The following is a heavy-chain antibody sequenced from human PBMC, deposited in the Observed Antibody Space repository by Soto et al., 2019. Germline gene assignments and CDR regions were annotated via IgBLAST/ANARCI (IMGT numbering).Heavy chain of an antibody. J-gene: IGHJ6*03. CDR1: GFTVSSNY. Sequence: GGSLRLSCAVSGFTVSSNYMSWVRQGPGKGLEWVSVIYRGGSTYYADSVKGRFTISRHNSNNTLYLQMNSLRADDTAVYYCATLGPYYDSYMDVWGKGTTVTVSS. CDR3: ATLGPYYDSYMDV. V-gene: IGHV3-53*04. D-gene: IGHD3-3*01. CDR2: IYRGGST.